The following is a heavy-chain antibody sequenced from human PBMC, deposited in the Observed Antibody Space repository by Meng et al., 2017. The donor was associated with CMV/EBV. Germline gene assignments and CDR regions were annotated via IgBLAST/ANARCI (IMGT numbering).Heavy chain of an antibody. J-gene: IGHJ4*02. CDR1: GLPISNYW. CDR3: RLGHYSQD. CDR2: IKNDGSER. Sequence: LVESGGGLVQPWGSLRLSCAASGLPISNYWMSWVRQAPGKGLEWVANIKNDGSERYYVDSVKGRFSISRDNADNSLYLQMNNLRAEDTAVYYCRLGHYSQDWGQGTLVTVSS. D-gene: IGHD4-17*01. V-gene: IGHV3-7*02.